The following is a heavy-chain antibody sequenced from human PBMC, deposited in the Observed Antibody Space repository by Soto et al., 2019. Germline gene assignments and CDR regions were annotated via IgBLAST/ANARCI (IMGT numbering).Heavy chain of an antibody. CDR1: GGSITSTIDY. D-gene: IGHD5-18*01. CDR3: ATESGSTYGYFDH. Sequence: LSLTCSVSGGSITSTIDYWGWIRQSPGKGLEWIGNIYYDGSTFYNPSLKSRVTISVDTSKRQFSPRLTSVTAADTAVYFCATESGSTYGYFDHWGQGTQVTVSS. CDR2: IYYDGST. J-gene: IGHJ4*02. V-gene: IGHV4-39*03.